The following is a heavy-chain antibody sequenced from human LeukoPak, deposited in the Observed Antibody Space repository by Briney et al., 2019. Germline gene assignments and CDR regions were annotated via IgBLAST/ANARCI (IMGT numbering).Heavy chain of an antibody. D-gene: IGHD2-15*01. CDR3: AGHPTIYCSGGSCYSARYFDY. CDR2: INPNSGGT. Sequence: ASVKVSCKASGYTFTGYYMHWVRQAPGQGLEWMGWINPNSGGTNNAYKFQGRATITMDTSISTAYMELSRLRSDDTAVYYCAGHPTIYCSGGSCYSARYFDYWGQGTLVTVSS. J-gene: IGHJ4*02. CDR1: GYTFTGYY. V-gene: IGHV1-2*02.